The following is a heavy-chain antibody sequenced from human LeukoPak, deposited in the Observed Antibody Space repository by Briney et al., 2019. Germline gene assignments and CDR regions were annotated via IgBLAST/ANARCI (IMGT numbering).Heavy chain of an antibody. CDR3: AKMGLVAYYYGMDV. D-gene: IGHD1-26*01. Sequence: RSSETLSLTCTVSGGSISSYYWSWIRQPPGKGLEWIGYIYYSGSTNYNPSLKGRVTISVDTSKNQFSLKLSSVTAADTAVYYCAKMGLVAYYYGMDVWGQGTTVTVSS. CDR1: GGSISSYY. J-gene: IGHJ6*02. V-gene: IGHV4-59*01. CDR2: IYYSGST.